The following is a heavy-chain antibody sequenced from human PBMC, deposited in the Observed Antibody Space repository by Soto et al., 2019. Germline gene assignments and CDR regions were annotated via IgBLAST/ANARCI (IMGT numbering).Heavy chain of an antibody. CDR1: GGTISSYT. D-gene: IGHD2-2*01. J-gene: IGHJ3*02. CDR3: ARDLGKDIVVVPAVHDAFDI. V-gene: IGHV1-69*04. CDR2: IIPILGIA. Sequence: SVKVSCTASGGTISSYTISWVRQAPGQGLEWMGRIIPILGIANYAQKFQGRVTITADKSTSTAYMELSSLRSEDTAVYYCARDLGKDIVVVPAVHDAFDIWGQGTMVTVSS.